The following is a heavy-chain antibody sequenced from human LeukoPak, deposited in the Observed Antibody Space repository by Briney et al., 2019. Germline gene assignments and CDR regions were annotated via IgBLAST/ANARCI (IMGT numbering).Heavy chain of an antibody. CDR1: GGSISSTNW. D-gene: IGHD3-3*01. J-gene: IGHJ4*02. Sequence: SETLSLTCGVSGGSISSTNWWSWVRQPPGQGLEWIGSIYYSGSTYYNPSLKSRVTISVDTSKNQFSLKLSSVTAADTAVYYCARYITIFGVGHLYYFDYWGQGTLVTVSS. CDR3: ARYITIFGVGHLYYFDY. V-gene: IGHV4-39*01. CDR2: IYYSGST.